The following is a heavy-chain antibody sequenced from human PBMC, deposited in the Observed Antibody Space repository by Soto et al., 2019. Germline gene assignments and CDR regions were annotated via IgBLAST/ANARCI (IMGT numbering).Heavy chain of an antibody. Sequence: GSLRLSCAASGFTFSSYWMSWVRQAPGKGLEWVANIKQDGSEKYYVDSVKGRFTISRDNSKNTLYLQMNSLRAEDTAVYYCARDLNDYCYEPTKYGAFDRWGQGKMVTGSS. V-gene: IGHV3-7*01. D-gene: IGHD4-17*01. CDR2: IKQDGSEK. CDR1: GFTFSSYW. J-gene: IGHJ3*02. CDR3: ARDLNDYCYEPTKYGAFDR.